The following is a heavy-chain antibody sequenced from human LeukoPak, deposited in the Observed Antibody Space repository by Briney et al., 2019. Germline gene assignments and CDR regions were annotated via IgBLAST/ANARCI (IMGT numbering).Heavy chain of an antibody. CDR2: VSGYNGNT. CDR3: AITGYGSDWFAKG. CDR1: GYIVTKYG. D-gene: IGHD3-9*01. V-gene: IGHV1-18*01. Sequence: GASVKVSCKVFGYIVTKYGFSWVRQAPGQGLEWVGWVSGYNGNTNYAQKFHDRVIMTTDTATSTVYMELKSLRSDDTAVYFCAITGYGSDWFAKGWDPGTLVTVSS. J-gene: IGHJ4*02.